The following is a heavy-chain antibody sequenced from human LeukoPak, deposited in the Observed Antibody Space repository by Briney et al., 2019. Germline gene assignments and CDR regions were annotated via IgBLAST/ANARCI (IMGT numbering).Heavy chain of an antibody. J-gene: IGHJ4*02. CDR3: AKESPYCGGDCYPDY. D-gene: IGHD2-21*02. CDR2: ISGSGGNT. V-gene: IGHV3-23*01. CDR1: GFTFRSFA. Sequence: GGSLRLSCTASGFTFRSFAMSWVRQAPGKGLERVSAISGSGGNTYYADSVKGRFTISRDNSKNTLYLQMDCLRAEDTAIYYCAKESPYCGGDCYPDYWGQGTLVTVSS.